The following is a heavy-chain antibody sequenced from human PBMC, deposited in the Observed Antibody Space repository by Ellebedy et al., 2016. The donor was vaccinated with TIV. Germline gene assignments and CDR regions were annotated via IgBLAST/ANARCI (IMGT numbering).Heavy chain of an antibody. D-gene: IGHD3-10*01. CDR2: ISAYNGNT. CDR1: GYTFTSYG. J-gene: IGHJ6*02. V-gene: IGHV1-18*01. CDR3: ARELLWFGESFYGLDV. Sequence: AASVKVSCKASGYTFTSYGISWVRQAPGQGLEWMGWISAYNGNTNYAQKLQGRVTMTTDTSTSTAYMELRRLRSDDTAVYYCARELLWFGESFYGLDVWGQGATVTVSS.